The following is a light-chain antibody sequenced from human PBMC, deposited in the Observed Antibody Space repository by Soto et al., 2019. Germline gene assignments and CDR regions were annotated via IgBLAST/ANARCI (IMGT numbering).Light chain of an antibody. CDR3: QQSYSNPWT. Sequence: DSQFTHSPSCRSASIGYRVTITHRASQGLRSYLAWSQQRPGKAPEPLIYAASSLQSGVPSTFSGRGSGTDFTLTISSLQPEDFPTYYCQQSYSNPWTFGQGTKVDIK. CDR2: AAS. V-gene: IGKV1-39*01. CDR1: QGLRSY. J-gene: IGKJ1*01.